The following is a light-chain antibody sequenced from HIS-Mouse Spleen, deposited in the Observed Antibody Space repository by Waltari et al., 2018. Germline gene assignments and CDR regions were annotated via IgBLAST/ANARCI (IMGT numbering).Light chain of an antibody. CDR2: DVS. Sequence: QSALTQPASVSGSPGHSITISCTGTSTHVGGYNYLPWYQQHPGKAPKLMIYDVSNRPSGVSNRFSGSKSGNTASLTISGLQAEDEADYYCSSYTSSSTWVFGGGTKLTVL. V-gene: IGLV2-14*03. J-gene: IGLJ3*02. CDR1: STHVGGYNY. CDR3: SSYTSSSTWV.